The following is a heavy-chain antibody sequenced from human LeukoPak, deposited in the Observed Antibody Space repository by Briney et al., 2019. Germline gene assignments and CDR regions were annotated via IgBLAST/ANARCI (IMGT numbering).Heavy chain of an antibody. CDR2: IKSKTDGGTT. V-gene: IGHV3-15*01. CDR3: TTVESGDGYNSLSRGIDS. J-gene: IGHJ4*02. D-gene: IGHD5-24*01. Sequence: PGESLRLSCAASGFTFSNAWMSWVRQAPGKGLEWVGRIKSKTDGGTTDYAAPVKGRFTISRDDSKNTLYLQMNSLKTEDTAVYYCTTVESGDGYNSLSRGIDSWGQGTLVTVSS. CDR1: GFTFSNAW.